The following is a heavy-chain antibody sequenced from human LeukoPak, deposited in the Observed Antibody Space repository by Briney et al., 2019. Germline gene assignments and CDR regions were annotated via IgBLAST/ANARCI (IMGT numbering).Heavy chain of an antibody. D-gene: IGHD3-22*01. CDR1: GYSFTSYW. J-gene: IGHJ4*02. Sequence: GESLKISCKGSGYSFTSYWTGWVRQMPGKGLEWMGIIYPGDSDTRYSPSFQGQVTISADKSISTAYLQWSSLKASDTAMYYCARPPSNYYDSSGYYSGDYWGQGTLVTVSS. CDR2: IYPGDSDT. V-gene: IGHV5-51*01. CDR3: ARPPSNYYDSSGYYSGDY.